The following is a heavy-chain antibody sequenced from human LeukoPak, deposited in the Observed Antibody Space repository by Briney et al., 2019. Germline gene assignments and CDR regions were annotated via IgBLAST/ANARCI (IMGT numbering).Heavy chain of an antibody. CDR1: GFTFDDYA. J-gene: IGHJ4*02. Sequence: GRSLRPSCAASGFTFDDYAMHWVRQAPGKGLEWVSGISWNSGSIGYADSVKGRFTISRDNAKNSLYLQMNSLRAEDMALYYCAKGPSSGWYYFDYWGQGTPVTVSS. V-gene: IGHV3-9*03. D-gene: IGHD6-19*01. CDR3: AKGPSSGWYYFDY. CDR2: ISWNSGSI.